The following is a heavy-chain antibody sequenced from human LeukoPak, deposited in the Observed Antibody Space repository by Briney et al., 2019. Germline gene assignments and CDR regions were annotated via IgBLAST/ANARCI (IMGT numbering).Heavy chain of an antibody. Sequence: GEALKISGKGSGYSFTSYWIGWVRQRPGKGLEGMGIIYPGDSDTRYSASVQGQVTISADKSISTAYLQWSSLKASDTAMYYCARQGPPAFYYYMDVWGKGTTVTVSS. J-gene: IGHJ6*03. V-gene: IGHV5-51*01. CDR2: IYPGDSDT. CDR1: GYSFTSYW. D-gene: IGHD2-15*01. CDR3: ARQGPPAFYYYMDV.